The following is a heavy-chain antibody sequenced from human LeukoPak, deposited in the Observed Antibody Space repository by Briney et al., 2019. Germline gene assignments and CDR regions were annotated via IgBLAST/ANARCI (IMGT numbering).Heavy chain of an antibody. Sequence: GGSLRLSCAASGFTFSSYGMHWVRQAPGKGLEWVAFIRYDGSNKYYADSVKGRFTISRDNSKNTLYLQMNSLRAEDTAVYYCAKDSRTRSGAAGVDYWGQGTLVTVSS. V-gene: IGHV3-30*02. CDR1: GFTFSSYG. CDR3: AKDSRTRSGAAGVDY. CDR2: IRYDGSNK. J-gene: IGHJ4*02. D-gene: IGHD2-15*01.